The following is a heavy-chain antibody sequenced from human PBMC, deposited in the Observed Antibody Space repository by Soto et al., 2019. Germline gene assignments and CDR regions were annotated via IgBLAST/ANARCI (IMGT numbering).Heavy chain of an antibody. CDR3: TTEEWE. V-gene: IGHV3-15*05. D-gene: IGHD1-26*01. Sequence: ELQLVESGGGLVKPGGSLRLSCAASGFSFSNGWMSWVRQAPGKGLEWVGRIKSKTDGETTDYAAPVKGRFTISRDDSKNTLYLQMNGLKIEDTAVYYCTTEEWEWGQGTLVTVSS. J-gene: IGHJ4*02. CDR2: IKSKTDGETT. CDR1: GFSFSNGW.